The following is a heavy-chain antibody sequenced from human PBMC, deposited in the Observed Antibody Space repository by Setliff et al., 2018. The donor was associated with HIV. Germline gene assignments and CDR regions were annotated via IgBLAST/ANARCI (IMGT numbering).Heavy chain of an antibody. J-gene: IGHJ3*02. CDR3: AHSCVSPNCYPTGAFDI. CDR2: IYWHDDK. V-gene: IGHV2-5*01. Sequence: SGPTLVNPTQTLTLICTFSGFSLSTSGVGVGWIRQPPGKALEWLALIYWHDDKRYSPSLRRRLTITKDNSKNQVVLTMTNMDPVDTATYYCAHSCVSPNCYPTGAFDIWGQGTMVTVSS. D-gene: IGHD2-15*01. CDR1: GFSLSTSGVG.